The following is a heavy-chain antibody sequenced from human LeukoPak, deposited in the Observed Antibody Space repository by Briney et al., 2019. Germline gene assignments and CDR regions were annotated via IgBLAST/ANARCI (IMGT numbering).Heavy chain of an antibody. D-gene: IGHD3-3*01. CDR2: IYYSGST. CDR3: ARAWVYDGEDDAFDI. J-gene: IGHJ3*02. V-gene: IGHV4-59*12. CDR1: GGSISSYY. Sequence: SETLSLTRTVSGGSISSYYWSWIRQPPGKGLEWIGYIYYSGSTNYNPSLKSRVTISVDTSKNQFSLKLSSVTPEDTAVYYCARAWVYDGEDDAFDIWGQGTMVTVSS.